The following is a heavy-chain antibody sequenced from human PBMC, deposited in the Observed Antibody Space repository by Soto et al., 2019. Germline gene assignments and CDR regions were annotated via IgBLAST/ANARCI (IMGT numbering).Heavy chain of an antibody. CDR1: GYTFTGFY. Sequence: ASVKVSCKASGYTFTGFYMHWVRQAPGQGLEWMGRINPDSGDTDHAEKFQGRVTMTRDTSISTAYMELTRLTSDDTAVYYCARDQCFGGGRSCYYFDFWGQGTLVTVSS. V-gene: IGHV1-2*06. CDR2: INPDSGDT. J-gene: IGHJ4*02. D-gene: IGHD2-15*01. CDR3: ARDQCFGGGRSCYYFDF.